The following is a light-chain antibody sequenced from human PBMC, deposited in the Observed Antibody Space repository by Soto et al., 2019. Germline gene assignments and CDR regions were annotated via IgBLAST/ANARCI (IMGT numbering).Light chain of an antibody. CDR1: QSVSSSE. Sequence: EIVLTQSPDTVSLPPGEVATLSCRASQSVSSSELDWYQQKPGQAPRLLLYGASRRATGISDRFSGSGSGTYFTRTISRLELEDFAVDDWHQYYSSPRAVGQGTKVQIK. CDR2: GAS. J-gene: IGKJ1*01. CDR3: HQYYSSPRA. V-gene: IGKV3-20*01.